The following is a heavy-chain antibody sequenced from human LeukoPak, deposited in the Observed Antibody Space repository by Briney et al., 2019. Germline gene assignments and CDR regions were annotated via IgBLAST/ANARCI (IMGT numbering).Heavy chain of an antibody. CDR2: INPNSGGT. D-gene: IGHD1-1*01. V-gene: IGHV1-2*02. J-gene: IGHJ5*02. CDR1: GYTFTGYY. Sequence: ASVKVSCKASGYTFTGYYMHWVRQAPGQGLEWMGWINPNSGGTNYAQKFQGRVTITRNTSISTAYMELSSLRSEDTAVYYCATSRYAEGYNWFDPWGQGTLVTVSS. CDR3: ATSRYAEGYNWFDP.